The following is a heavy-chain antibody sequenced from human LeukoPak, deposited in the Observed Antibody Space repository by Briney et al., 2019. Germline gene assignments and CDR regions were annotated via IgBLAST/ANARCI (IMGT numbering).Heavy chain of an antibody. J-gene: IGHJ6*03. D-gene: IGHD2-8*02. Sequence: PAETLSLTCTVSGGSISSYYWSWIRQPPGTELEWIGYIYYSGSTNYNPALKRRVTISVDTANNQFSLKLSSVTAADTAVYYCATTSTGDYYYYYMDVWGKGTTVTVSS. CDR1: GGSISSYY. CDR3: ATTSTGDYYYYYMDV. CDR2: IYYSGST. V-gene: IGHV4-59*01.